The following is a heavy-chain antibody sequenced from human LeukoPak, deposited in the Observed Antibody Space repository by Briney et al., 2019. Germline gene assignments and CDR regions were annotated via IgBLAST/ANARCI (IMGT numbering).Heavy chain of an antibody. CDR2: IYYSGST. Sequence: SETLSLTCTVSGYSISSGYYWGWIRQPPGKGLEWIGSIYYSGSTYYNPSLKSRVTISVDTSKNQFSLKLSSVTAADTAVYYCARDPHYDYVWGSYRYHYYFDYWGQGTLVTVSS. J-gene: IGHJ4*02. CDR1: GYSISSGYY. D-gene: IGHD3-16*02. V-gene: IGHV4-38-2*02. CDR3: ARDPHYDYVWGSYRYHYYFDY.